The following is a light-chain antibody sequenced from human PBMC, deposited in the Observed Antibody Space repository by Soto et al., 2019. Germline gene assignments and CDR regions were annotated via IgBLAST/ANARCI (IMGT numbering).Light chain of an antibody. CDR2: DAS. V-gene: IGKV1-5*01. CDR3: QQYNSYSWT. CDR1: QSISSW. Sequence: DIQMTQSPSTLSASVGDRVTITCRASQSISSWLAWYQQKPGKAPKLLIYDASSLESGVPSRFSGSGSGTEFTLNISSLQPNDFATYYCQQYNSYSWTFGKGTKVEIK. J-gene: IGKJ1*01.